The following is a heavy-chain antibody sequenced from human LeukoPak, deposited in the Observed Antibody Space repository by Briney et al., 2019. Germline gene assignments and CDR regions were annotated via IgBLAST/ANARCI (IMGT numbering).Heavy chain of an antibody. J-gene: IGHJ4*02. D-gene: IGHD3-22*01. CDR3: ARGAVWVYDSSPLFDY. V-gene: IGHV1-18*01. Sequence: ASVKVSCKASGYTFTSYGISWVRQAPGQGLEWMGWISAYNGNTNYAQKLQGRVTMTTDTSTSTAYMELRSLRSDDTAVYYCARGAVWVYDSSPLFDYWGQGTLVTVSS. CDR1: GYTFTSYG. CDR2: ISAYNGNT.